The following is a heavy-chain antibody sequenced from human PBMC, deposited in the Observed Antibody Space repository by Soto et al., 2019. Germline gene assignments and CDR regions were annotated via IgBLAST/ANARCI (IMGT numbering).Heavy chain of an antibody. Sequence: QVQLVESGGGVVQPGRSLRLSCAASGFSFSSYGMHWVRQAPGKGLDRVAIISYDGGNRDYADAVKGRFTISRDNSKNTLFLQMNSLRAEDTAIYYCTRSILVGEECADYGGQGPLVTVSS. CDR1: GFSFSSYG. CDR2: ISYDGGNR. CDR3: TRSILVGEECADY. J-gene: IGHJ4*02. D-gene: IGHD1-26*01. V-gene: IGHV3-30-3*01.